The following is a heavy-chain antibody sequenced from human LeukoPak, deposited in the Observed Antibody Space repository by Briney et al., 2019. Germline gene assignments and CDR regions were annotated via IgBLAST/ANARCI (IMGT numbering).Heavy chain of an antibody. J-gene: IGHJ4*02. CDR3: ARDRWTYYYDSSGYFDY. V-gene: IGHV4-59*01. Sequence: SETLSLTCTVSGGSISSYYWSWIRQPPGKGLEWIGYIYYSGSTNYNPSLKSRVTISVDTSKNQFSLKLSSVTAADTAVYYCARDRWTYYYDSSGYFDYWGQGTLVTVSS. CDR2: IYYSGST. D-gene: IGHD3-22*01. CDR1: GGSISSYY.